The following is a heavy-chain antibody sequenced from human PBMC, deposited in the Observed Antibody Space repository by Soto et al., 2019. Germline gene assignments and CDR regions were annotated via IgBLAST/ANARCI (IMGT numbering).Heavy chain of an antibody. J-gene: IGHJ4*02. Sequence: QVQLQESGPGLVKPSQTLSLTCTVSGDSITGGSGYWSWVRQHPGRGLEWLGYIFHSGRTYYSPSLSSPLTLSIDTSNNQLSLSLRSVTAADTAVYYCARGLKWPDSWGQGTLVTVSS. V-gene: IGHV4-31*01. D-gene: IGHD5-12*01. CDR3: ARGLKWPDS. CDR1: GDSITGGSGY. CDR2: IFHSGRT.